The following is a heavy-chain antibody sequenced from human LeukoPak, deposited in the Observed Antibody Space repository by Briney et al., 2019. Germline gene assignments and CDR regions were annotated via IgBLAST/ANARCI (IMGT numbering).Heavy chain of an antibody. CDR2: IYYSGST. CDR3: ARAGPSLITIFGVVIPSGLKFDS. D-gene: IGHD3-3*01. V-gene: IGHV4-59*01. Sequence: ASETLSLTCTVSGGSISSYYWSWIRQPPGKGLEWIGYIYYSGSTNYNPSLKSRVTISVDTSKNQFSLKLSSVTAADTAVYYCARAGPSLITIFGVVIPSGLKFDSWGQGTLVTVSS. CDR1: GGSISSYY. J-gene: IGHJ5*01.